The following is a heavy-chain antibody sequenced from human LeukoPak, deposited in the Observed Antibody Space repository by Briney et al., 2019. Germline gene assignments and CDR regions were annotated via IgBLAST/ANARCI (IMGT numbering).Heavy chain of an antibody. J-gene: IGHJ2*01. Sequence: KTSQTLSLTCAISGDSVSSNSAAWNWIRQSPSRGLEWLGRTYYRSKWYNDYVVSVKSRITINPDTSKNQFSLKLSSVTAADTAVYYCARGQDRSYYEWYFDLWGRGTLVTVSS. D-gene: IGHD1-26*01. CDR3: ARGQDRSYYEWYFDL. V-gene: IGHV6-1*01. CDR2: TYYRSKWYN. CDR1: GDSVSSNSAA.